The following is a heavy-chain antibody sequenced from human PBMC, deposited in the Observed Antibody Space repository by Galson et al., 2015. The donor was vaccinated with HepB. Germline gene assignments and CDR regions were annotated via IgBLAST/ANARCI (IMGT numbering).Heavy chain of an antibody. CDR1: GFTFSSYS. V-gene: IGHV3-48*01. CDR2: ISSSSSTI. D-gene: IGHD3-10*01. Sequence: SLRLSCAASGFTFSSYSMNWVRQAPGKGLEWVSYISSSSSTIYYADSVKGRFTISRDNAKNSLYLQMNSLRAEDTAVYYCAREGGYYGSGSYSFDYWGQGTLITVSS. J-gene: IGHJ4*02. CDR3: AREGGYYGSGSYSFDY.